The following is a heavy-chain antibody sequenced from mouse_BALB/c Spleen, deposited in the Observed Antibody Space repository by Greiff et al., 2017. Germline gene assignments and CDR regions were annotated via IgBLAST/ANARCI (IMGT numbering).Heavy chain of an antibody. CDR1: GFTFSDYY. D-gene: IGHD1-1*01. Sequence: EVNLVESGGGLVKPGGSLKLSCAASGFTFSDYYMYWVRQTPEKRLEWVATISDGGSYTYYPDSVKGRFTISRDNAKNNLYLQMSSLKSEDTAMYYCARGDGSSYLYAMDYWGQGTSVTVSS. J-gene: IGHJ4*01. CDR2: ISDGGSYT. CDR3: ARGDGSSYLYAMDY. V-gene: IGHV5-4*02.